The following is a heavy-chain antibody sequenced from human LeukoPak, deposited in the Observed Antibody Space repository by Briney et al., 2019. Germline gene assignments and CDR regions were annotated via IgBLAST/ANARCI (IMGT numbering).Heavy chain of an antibody. CDR2: INQDGSEK. CDR1: GFTFSSSW. J-gene: IGHJ4*02. CDR3: ARDRNYCSGGICYDLFDY. V-gene: IGHV3-7*04. Sequence: GGSLRLSCAVSGFTFSSSWMNWVRQAPGKGLEWVANINQDGSEKSYVDSVKGRFTISRDNAKSSLHLQMNSLRAEDTAVYYCARDRNYCSGGICYDLFDYWGPGTLVTVSS. D-gene: IGHD2-15*01.